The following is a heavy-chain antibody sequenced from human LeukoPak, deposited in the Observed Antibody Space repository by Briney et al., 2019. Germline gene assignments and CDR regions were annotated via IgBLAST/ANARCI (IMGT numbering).Heavy chain of an antibody. CDR2: ISSSSIYI. V-gene: IGHV3-21*01. J-gene: IGHJ3*02. Sequence: PGGSLRLSCAASGFTFSSYSMNWVRQATGKGLEWVSSISSSSIYIYYADSVKGRFTISRDNAKNSLYLQMNSLRAEDTAVYYCARLRSRDGYAWYAFDIWGQGTMVTVSS. CDR1: GFTFSSYS. CDR3: ARLRSRDGYAWYAFDI. D-gene: IGHD5-24*01.